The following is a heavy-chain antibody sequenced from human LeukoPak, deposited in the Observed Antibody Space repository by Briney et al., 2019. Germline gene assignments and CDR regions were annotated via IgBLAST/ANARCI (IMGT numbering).Heavy chain of an antibody. D-gene: IGHD3-3*02. J-gene: IGHJ4*02. CDR3: ARRSTIFGVVIYFDY. CDR1: GFMFSDYY. CDR2: ISNSGNTI. V-gene: IGHV3-11*04. Sequence: GGSLRLSCAASGFMFSDYYMIWIRQAPGKGLEWVSYISNSGNTIYYADSVKGRFTISRDNAKNSLYLQMNSLGAEDTAMYYCARRSTIFGVVIYFDYWGQGTLVTVSS.